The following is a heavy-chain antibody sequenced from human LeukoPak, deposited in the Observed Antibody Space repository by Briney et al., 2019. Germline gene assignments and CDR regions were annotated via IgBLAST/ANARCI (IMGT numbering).Heavy chain of an antibody. CDR2: IFYTGNT. CDR3: SRHVNTFDY. J-gene: IGHJ4*02. Sequence: SETLSLTCSVSGGSISSRNHYWGWIRQPPGKGLEWIGSIFYTGNTYYNPSLRSRVTMSVDTSKNHFSLNLSSVTAVDMAVYYCSRHVNTFDYWGQGALVTVSS. CDR1: GGSISSRNHY. V-gene: IGHV4-39*01.